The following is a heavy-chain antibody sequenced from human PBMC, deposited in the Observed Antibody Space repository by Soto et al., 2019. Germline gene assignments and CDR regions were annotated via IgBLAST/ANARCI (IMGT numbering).Heavy chain of an antibody. CDR3: ARDPKTSGGQHWAFNYFDS. J-gene: IGHJ4*02. D-gene: IGHD7-27*01. CDR2: RSSEGTNK. CDR1: GFSFSISP. V-gene: IGHV3-30-3*01. Sequence: GGSLRLSCAASGFSFSISPMHWVRQAPGKGPGWVALRSSEGTNKFYADSVKGRFTISRDNSKGTLYLQVDSLRPEDAAVYYCARDPKTSGGQHWAFNYFDSWGQGTLVTVSS.